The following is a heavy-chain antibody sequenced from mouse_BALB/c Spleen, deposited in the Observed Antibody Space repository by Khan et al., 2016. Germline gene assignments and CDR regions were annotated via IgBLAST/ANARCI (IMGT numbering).Heavy chain of an antibody. CDR2: INPGSSTI. CDR3: GRLGGKGAMDY. Sequence: EVKLLESGGGLVQPGGSLNLSCTASGFDFSRYWMSWARQAPGKGQEWIGEINPGSSTINYTPSLKDKFIISRDNAKKTLYLQMSKVRSEETALYCCGRLGGKGAMDYWGRGTSVTVSS. V-gene: IGHV4-2*02. CDR1: GFDFSRYW. J-gene: IGHJ4*01. D-gene: IGHD2-1*01.